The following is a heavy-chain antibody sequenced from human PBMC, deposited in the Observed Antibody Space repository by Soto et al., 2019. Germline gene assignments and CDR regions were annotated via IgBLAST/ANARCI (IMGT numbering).Heavy chain of an antibody. CDR3: ASLKVQWRVDY. D-gene: IGHD6-19*01. V-gene: IGHV4-39*01. CDR1: GGSISSSSYY. CDR2: IYYSGST. J-gene: IGHJ4*02. Sequence: PSETRSLTCTVSGGSISSSSYYWGWIRQPPGKGLEWIGSIYYSGSTYYNPSLKSRVTISVDTSKNQFSLKLSSVTAADTAVYYCASLKVQWRVDYWGQGTLATVSS.